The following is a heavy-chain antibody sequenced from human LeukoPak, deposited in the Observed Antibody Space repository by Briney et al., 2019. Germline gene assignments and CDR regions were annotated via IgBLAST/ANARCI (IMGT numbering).Heavy chain of an antibody. CDR2: MSGSGGST. V-gene: IGHV3-23*01. CDR3: AKVGLTVTTILDYFDY. D-gene: IGHD4-11*01. CDR1: GFSFSSYA. J-gene: IGHJ4*02. Sequence: GGSLRLSCAASGFSFSSYAISWVRHAPGTGLEWVSVMSGSGGSTYYADSVKGRFTISRDNSKNTLYLQMNSLRAEDTAVYYCAKVGLTVTTILDYFDYWGQGTLVTVSP.